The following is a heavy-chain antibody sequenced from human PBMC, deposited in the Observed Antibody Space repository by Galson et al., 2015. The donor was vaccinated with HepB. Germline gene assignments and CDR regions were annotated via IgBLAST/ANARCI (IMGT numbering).Heavy chain of an antibody. V-gene: IGHV1-24*01. CDR1: GYTLTELS. J-gene: IGHJ6*03. Sequence: SVKVSCKVSGYTLTELSMHWVRQAPGKGLEWMGGFDPEDGETIYAQKFQGRVTMTEDTSTDTAYMELSSLRSEDTAVYYCATGGVGATEKVLDYYYMDVWGKGTTVTVSS. D-gene: IGHD1-26*01. CDR3: ATGGVGATEKVLDYYYMDV. CDR2: FDPEDGET.